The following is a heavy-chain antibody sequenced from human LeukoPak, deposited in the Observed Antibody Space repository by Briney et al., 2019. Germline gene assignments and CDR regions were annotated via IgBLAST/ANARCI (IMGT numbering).Heavy chain of an antibody. CDR2: IYYSGST. CDR3: AREVQLERLDY. J-gene: IGHJ4*02. Sequence: SSETLSLTCTVSGGSISSSSYYWGWIRQPPGKGLEWIGSIYYSGSTYYNPSLKSRVTISVDTSKNQFSLKLSSVTAADTAVYYCAREVQLERLDYWGQGTLVFVSS. V-gene: IGHV4-39*02. D-gene: IGHD1-1*01. CDR1: GGSISSSSYY.